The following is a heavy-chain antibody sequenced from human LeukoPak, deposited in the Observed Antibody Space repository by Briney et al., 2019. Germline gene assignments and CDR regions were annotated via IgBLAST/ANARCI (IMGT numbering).Heavy chain of an antibody. CDR2: VNPNSGGT. CDR3: SRGAPTIAMTGTGLDY. Sequence: ASVKVSCKASGYTLSDYYMHWVRQAPGQGLEWMGWVNPNSGGTNYAQKFQGRFTMTRDASINTAYMEVSGLRSDDTAVYYCSRGAPTIAMTGTGLDYWGQGTLVAVSS. J-gene: IGHJ4*02. CDR1: GYTLSDYY. V-gene: IGHV1-2*02. D-gene: IGHD6-19*01.